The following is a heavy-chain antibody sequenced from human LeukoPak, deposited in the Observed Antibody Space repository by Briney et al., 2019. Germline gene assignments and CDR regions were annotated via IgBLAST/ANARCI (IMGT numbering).Heavy chain of an antibody. V-gene: IGHV1-69*13. CDR1: GGTFSSYA. Sequence: ASVKVSCKASGGTFSSYAISWVRQAPGQGLEWMGGIIPIFGTANYAQKFQGRVTITADESTSTAYMELSSLRSEDTAVCYCARETPLSGSYQNWFDPWGQGTLVTVSS. CDR3: ARETPLSGSYQNWFDP. D-gene: IGHD1-26*01. J-gene: IGHJ5*02. CDR2: IIPIFGTA.